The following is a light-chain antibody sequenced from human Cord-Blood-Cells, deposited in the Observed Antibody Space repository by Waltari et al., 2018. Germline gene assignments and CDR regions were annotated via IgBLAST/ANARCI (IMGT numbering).Light chain of an antibody. Sequence: EIVLTQSLATLSLSLGARAALPCRAGQSVSSYLPWYQQQPGQAPRLLIYDASNRATGIPARFSGSGSGTDFTITISSREPEDFTVYYCQQRSNWHLFTFGPGTKVDIK. J-gene: IGKJ3*01. V-gene: IGKV3-11*01. CDR1: QSVSSY. CDR2: DAS. CDR3: QQRSNWHLFT.